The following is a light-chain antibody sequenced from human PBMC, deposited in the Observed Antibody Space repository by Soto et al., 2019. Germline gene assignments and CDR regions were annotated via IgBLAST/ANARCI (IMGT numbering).Light chain of an antibody. J-gene: IGKJ1*01. Sequence: EIVLTQSPGTLSLSPGERATLSCRASQSVSSTYLAWYQQKPGQAPRLHIYGASNRATGIPDRFSGSGSGPDFTLTISRLEPEDFAVYYCQQYGGSRWTFGQGTRVDI. CDR2: GAS. V-gene: IGKV3-20*01. CDR3: QQYGGSRWT. CDR1: QSVSSTY.